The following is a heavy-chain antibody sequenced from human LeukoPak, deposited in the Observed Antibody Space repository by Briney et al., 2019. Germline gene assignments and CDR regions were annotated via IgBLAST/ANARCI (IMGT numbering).Heavy chain of an antibody. D-gene: IGHD3-10*01. CDR3: ARDAGTLWFGEGYYFDY. Sequence: GGSLRLSCAAPGFTFDDYAMHWVRQAPGKGLEWVSGISYGSDTIGYVDSVKGRFTISRDNAKNSLYLQMNSLRAEDTAVYYCARDAGTLWFGEGYYFDYWGQGTLVTVSS. V-gene: IGHV3-9*01. J-gene: IGHJ4*02. CDR1: GFTFDDYA. CDR2: ISYGSDTI.